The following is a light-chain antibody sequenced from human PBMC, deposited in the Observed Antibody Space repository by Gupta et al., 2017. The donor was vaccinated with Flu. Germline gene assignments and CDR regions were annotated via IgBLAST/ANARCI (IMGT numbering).Light chain of an antibody. Sequence: ETVLTQSPGTLSLSPGERATLSCRASQSVSSSYVAWYQQKPGQAPRLLIYGASTRATGSADRFSGSGSGTDFTLTINGLEPEDFAVYYCQHYGSASYTFGQGTKLEIK. V-gene: IGKV3-20*01. J-gene: IGKJ2*01. CDR2: GAS. CDR3: QHYGSASYT. CDR1: QSVSSSY.